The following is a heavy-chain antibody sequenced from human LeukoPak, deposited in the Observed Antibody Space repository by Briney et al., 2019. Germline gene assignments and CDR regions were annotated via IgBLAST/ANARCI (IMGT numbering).Heavy chain of an antibody. J-gene: IGHJ6*03. CDR2: ISWDGGST. Sequence: GGSLRLSCEASGFTFDDYAMHWVRHAPGKGLEWVSLISWDGGSTYYADSVKGRFTISRDNSKNSLYLQMNSLRTEDTALYYCAKDIFGYDILTGYVEYYYYMDVWGKGTTVTVSS. CDR1: GFTFDDYA. D-gene: IGHD3-9*01. CDR3: AKDIFGYDILTGYVEYYYYMDV. V-gene: IGHV3-43*01.